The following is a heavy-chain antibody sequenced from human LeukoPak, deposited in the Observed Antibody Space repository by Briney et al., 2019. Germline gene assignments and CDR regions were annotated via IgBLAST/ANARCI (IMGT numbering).Heavy chain of an antibody. Sequence: SVKVSCKASGGTFSSYAISWVRQAPGQGLEWMGGIIPIFGTANYAQKFQGRVTITADESTSTAYMELSSLRSEDTAVYYCATDLRNYYDSRGGFDYWGQGTLVTVSS. V-gene: IGHV1-69*13. J-gene: IGHJ4*02. D-gene: IGHD3-22*01. CDR1: GGTFSSYA. CDR3: ATDLRNYYDSRGGFDY. CDR2: IIPIFGTA.